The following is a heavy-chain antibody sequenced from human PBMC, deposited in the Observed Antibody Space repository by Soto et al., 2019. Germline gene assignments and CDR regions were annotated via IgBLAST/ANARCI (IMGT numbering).Heavy chain of an antibody. CDR3: ARAGFSYGHLLF. CDR1: GGPIKTGDYY. V-gene: IGHV4-30-4*01. CDR2: VFYSGAT. D-gene: IGHD3-10*01. Sequence: QVQLKESGPGLVKPSETLSLTCNVSGGPIKTGDYYWNWIRQPPGKGLEWIGYVFYSGATNYSPSLKSRAAISMDTSKNQFSLSLTSVTAADTDVYYCARAGFSYGHLLFWGQGIRVTVST. J-gene: IGHJ4*02.